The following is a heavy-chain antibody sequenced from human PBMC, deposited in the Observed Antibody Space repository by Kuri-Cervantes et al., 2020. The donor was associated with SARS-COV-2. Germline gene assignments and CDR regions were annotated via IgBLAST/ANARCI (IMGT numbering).Heavy chain of an antibody. Sequence: SETLSLTCTVSGGSISSSSYYWGWIRQPPGKGLEWIGSIYYSGSTYYNPSLKSRVTISVDTSKNQFSLKLSSVTAADTAVYYCARRGAVASTVPFFDYWGQGTLVTVSS. CDR3: ARRGAVASTVPFFDY. J-gene: IGHJ4*02. CDR2: IYYSGST. CDR1: GGSISSSSYY. V-gene: IGHV4-39*01. D-gene: IGHD6-19*01.